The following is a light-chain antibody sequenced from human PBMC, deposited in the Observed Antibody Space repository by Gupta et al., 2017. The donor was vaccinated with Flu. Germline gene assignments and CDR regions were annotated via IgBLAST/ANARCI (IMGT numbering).Light chain of an antibody. Sequence: VLTQPPRSLSLSTGQRASLACRVSQSVSSSDSASYQQQPGQAPRLLIYGASSRATGIPDRFIGSGAGTDVTLTISRMEPEDVAVYYCQQYGSSLPYTFGQGTKLEIK. CDR3: QQYGSSLPYT. V-gene: IGKV3-20*01. CDR2: GAS. CDR1: QSVSSSD. J-gene: IGKJ2*01.